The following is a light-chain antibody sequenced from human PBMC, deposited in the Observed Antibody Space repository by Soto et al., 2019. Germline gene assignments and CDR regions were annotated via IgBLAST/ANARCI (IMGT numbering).Light chain of an antibody. Sequence: EIGLTQSPCTLSLSPGERATLSCRASQSVSSSYLAWYQQKPCQAPRLLIYGASSMATGIPDRFSGSGSGTDFTLTISRVEPEDFAVYYCQQYGSSPPYTVGQGTNLEIK. CDR3: QQYGSSPPYT. CDR1: QSVSSSY. V-gene: IGKV3-20*01. CDR2: GAS. J-gene: IGKJ2*01.